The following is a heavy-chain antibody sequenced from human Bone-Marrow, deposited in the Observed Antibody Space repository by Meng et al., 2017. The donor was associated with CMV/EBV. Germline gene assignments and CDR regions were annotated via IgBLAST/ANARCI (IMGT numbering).Heavy chain of an antibody. Sequence: SETLSLTCAVYGGSFSGYYWSWIRQPPGKGLEWIGEINHSGSTNYNPSLKSRVTISVDTSKNQFSLKLSSVTAADTAVYYCASSGRYDFWSGYYIPADYWGQGNRVNGAS. CDR1: GGSFSGYY. D-gene: IGHD3-3*01. V-gene: IGHV4-34*01. CDR3: ASSGRYDFWSGYYIPADY. CDR2: INHSGST. J-gene: IGHJ4*02.